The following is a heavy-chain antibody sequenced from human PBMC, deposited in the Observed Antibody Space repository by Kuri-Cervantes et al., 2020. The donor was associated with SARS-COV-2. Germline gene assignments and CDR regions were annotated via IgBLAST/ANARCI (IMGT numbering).Heavy chain of an antibody. V-gene: IGHV6-1*01. D-gene: IGHD3-10*01. J-gene: IGHJ6*03. CDR2: TYFRSKWYN. CDR1: GDSVSSNSAG. Sequence: SCAISGDSVSSNSAGWNWIRQSPSRGLEWLGRTYFRSKWYNDYAVSVKSRITINPDTSKKQFSLQLNSVTPEDTAVYYCARGKTMVRGENYYYMDVWGKGTTVTVSS. CDR3: ARGKTMVRGENYYYMDV.